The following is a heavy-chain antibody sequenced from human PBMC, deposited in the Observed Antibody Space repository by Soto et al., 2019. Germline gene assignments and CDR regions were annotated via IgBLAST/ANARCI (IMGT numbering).Heavy chain of an antibody. CDR2: INHSGST. Sequence: SETLSLTCAVYGGSFSGYYWSWIRQPPGKGLEWIGEINHSGSTNYNPSLKSRVTISVDTSKNQFSLKLSSVTAADTAVYYCARDIVVVPAARGALDYYGMDVWGQGTTVTVSS. J-gene: IGHJ6*02. CDR3: ARDIVVVPAARGALDYYGMDV. D-gene: IGHD2-2*01. CDR1: GGSFSGYY. V-gene: IGHV4-34*01.